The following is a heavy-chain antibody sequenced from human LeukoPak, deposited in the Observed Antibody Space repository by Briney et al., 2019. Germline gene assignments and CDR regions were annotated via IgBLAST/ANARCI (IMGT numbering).Heavy chain of an antibody. V-gene: IGHV3-23*01. CDR1: GFTFSSYA. Sequence: SGGSLRLSCVASGFTFSSYAMSWVRQAPGKGLEWVSAISGGGGSTYYADSVKGRLTISRDNSKNTLYLQMNSLRAEDTAVYYCAKASSSSYYYYYMDVWGKGTTVTVSS. CDR3: AKASSSSYYYYYMDV. D-gene: IGHD2-2*01. CDR2: ISGGGGST. J-gene: IGHJ6*03.